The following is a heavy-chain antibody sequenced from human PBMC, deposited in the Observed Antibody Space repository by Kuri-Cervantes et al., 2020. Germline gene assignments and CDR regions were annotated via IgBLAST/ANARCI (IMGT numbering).Heavy chain of an antibody. Sequence: ASVKVSCKASGYTFTSYYMHWVRQAPGQGLEWMGIINPSGGSTSYAQKFQGRVTMTRDTSTSTVYMELRSLRSDDTAVYYCAREGYSGYDYTGALDYWGQGTLVTVSS. D-gene: IGHD5-12*01. CDR3: AREGYSGYDYTGALDY. CDR1: GYTFTSYY. V-gene: IGHV1-46*01. CDR2: INPSGGST. J-gene: IGHJ4*02.